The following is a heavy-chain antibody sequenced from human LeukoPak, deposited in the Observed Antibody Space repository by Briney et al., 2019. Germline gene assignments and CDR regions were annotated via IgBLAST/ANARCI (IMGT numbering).Heavy chain of an antibody. V-gene: IGHV1-69*05. CDR3: ARDAGYCSSTSCYGY. CDR2: IIPIFGTA. CDR1: GGTFSSYA. Sequence: SVKVSCKASGGTFSSYAISWVRQAPGQGLEWMGGIIPIFGTANYAQKFQGRVTITTDESTSTAYMELSSLRSEDTAVYYCARDAGYCSSTSCYGYWGQGTLVTVSS. J-gene: IGHJ4*02. D-gene: IGHD2-2*01.